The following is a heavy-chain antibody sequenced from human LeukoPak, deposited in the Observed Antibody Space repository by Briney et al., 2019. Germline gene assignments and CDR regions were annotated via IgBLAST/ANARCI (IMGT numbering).Heavy chain of an antibody. V-gene: IGHV4-34*01. D-gene: IGHD6-6*01. CDR1: GGSFSGYY. CDR2: INHSGST. Sequence: PSETLSLTCAVYGGSFSGYYWSWIRQPPGKGLEWIGEINHSGSTNYNPSLKSRVTISVDTSKNQFSLKLSSVTAADTAVYYCARDSSSTPGDCWGQGTLVTVSS. J-gene: IGHJ4*02. CDR3: ARDSSSTPGDC.